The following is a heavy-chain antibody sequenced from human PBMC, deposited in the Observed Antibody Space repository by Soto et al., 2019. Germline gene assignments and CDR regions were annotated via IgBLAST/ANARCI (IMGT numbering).Heavy chain of an antibody. CDR1: GFTFSSYG. V-gene: IGHV3-33*06. J-gene: IGHJ6*02. D-gene: IGHD6-13*01. CDR2: IWYDGSNK. Sequence: GGSLRLSCAGSGFTFSSYGMHWVRQAPGKGLEWAAVIWYDGSNKYYVDSVKGRFTISRDNSKNTLYLQMNSLRAEDSAVYYCAKASSSWDGYYSYGMDVWGPGTTVTVS. CDR3: AKASSSWDGYYSYGMDV.